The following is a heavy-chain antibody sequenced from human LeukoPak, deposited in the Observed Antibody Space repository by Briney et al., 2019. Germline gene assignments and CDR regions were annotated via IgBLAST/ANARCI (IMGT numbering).Heavy chain of an antibody. D-gene: IGHD4-17*01. CDR1: GFTFSSYW. V-gene: IGHV3-74*01. Sequence: GGSLRLSCAASGFTFSSYWMHWVRQAPGKGLVWVSRINSDGSSTSYADSVKGRFTISRDNAENSLHLQMNSLRTEDTAFYYCVKDGGDYGDYSYYFDYWGQGTLVTVSS. J-gene: IGHJ4*02. CDR3: VKDGGDYGDYSYYFDY. CDR2: INSDGSST.